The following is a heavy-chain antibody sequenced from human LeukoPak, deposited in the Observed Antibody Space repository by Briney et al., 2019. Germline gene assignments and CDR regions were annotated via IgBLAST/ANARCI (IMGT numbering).Heavy chain of an antibody. CDR2: INHSGST. J-gene: IGHJ6*03. D-gene: IGHD3-10*01. CDR3: AREMLYYGSGSYYYYYYMDV. V-gene: IGHV4-34*01. CDR1: GGSFSGYY. Sequence: ETLSLTCAVYGGSFSGYYWSWIRQPPGKGLEWIGEINHSGSTNYNPSLKSRVTISVDTSKNQFSLKLSSVTAADTAVYYCAREMLYYGSGSYYYYYYMDVWGKGTTVTVSS.